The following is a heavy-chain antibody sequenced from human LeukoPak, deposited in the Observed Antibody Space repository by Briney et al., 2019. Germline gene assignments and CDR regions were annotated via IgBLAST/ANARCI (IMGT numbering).Heavy chain of an antibody. Sequence: GGSLRLSCAASGFTFGSYAMSWVRQAPGKGLEWVSAISGSGGSTYYADSVKGRFTISRGNSKNTLYLQMNSLRAEDTAVYYCAKGALRFLEWFHWGQGTLVTVSS. J-gene: IGHJ4*02. CDR2: ISGSGGST. D-gene: IGHD3-3*01. CDR3: AKGALRFLEWFH. CDR1: GFTFGSYA. V-gene: IGHV3-23*01.